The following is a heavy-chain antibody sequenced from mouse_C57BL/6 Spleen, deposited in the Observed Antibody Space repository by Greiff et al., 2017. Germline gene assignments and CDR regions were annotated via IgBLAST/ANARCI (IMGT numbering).Heavy chain of an antibody. CDR1: GFSFSSYA. V-gene: IGHV5-9-1*02. D-gene: IGHD1-1*01. CDR3: TRENYYGSSDYYAMDD. Sequence: DVMLVESGEGLVKPGGSLKLSCAASGFSFSSYAMSWVRQTPGKRLEWVAYISSGGDSSYYADTVKGRFTISRDHARNTLYLQMSSLKSEDTAMYYCTRENYYGSSDYYAMDDWGQGTSVTVSS. CDR2: ISSGGDSS. J-gene: IGHJ4*01.